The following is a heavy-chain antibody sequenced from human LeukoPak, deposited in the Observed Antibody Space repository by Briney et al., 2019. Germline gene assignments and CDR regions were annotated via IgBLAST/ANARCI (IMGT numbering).Heavy chain of an antibody. J-gene: IGHJ4*02. D-gene: IGHD6-13*01. Sequence: GGSLRLSCAASGFNFGSYAMDWVRQAPGKGLEWVGDISYDGGYQSYAVSVKGRFTISRDDSKNTLYLHMNSLRAEDTAIYYCARGFPAGIAAAGRDDWGQGTLVTVSS. CDR1: GFNFGSYA. CDR3: ARGFPAGIAAAGRDD. V-gene: IGHV3-30*03. CDR2: ISYDGGYQ.